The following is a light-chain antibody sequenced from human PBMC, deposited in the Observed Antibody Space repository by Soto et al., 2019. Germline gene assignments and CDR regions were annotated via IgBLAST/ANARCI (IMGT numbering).Light chain of an antibody. CDR1: QIVSNV. V-gene: IGKV1-5*01. Sequence: DIQVTQSPSTLSASVLDIVTSSFRASQIVSNVLAWFQQKPGRAPKLLIFDISNLASGVPSRFSGSGSGSATEFTLTISSLQPDDSATYYCQQYYSYPWTFGQGTKVDIK. J-gene: IGKJ1*01. CDR2: DIS. CDR3: QQYYSYPWT.